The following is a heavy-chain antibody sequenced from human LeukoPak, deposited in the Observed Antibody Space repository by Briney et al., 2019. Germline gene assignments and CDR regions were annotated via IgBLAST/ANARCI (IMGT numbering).Heavy chain of an antibody. CDR3: AREGPKGDLDN. CDR1: GESINTGNNY. Sequence: KTSETLSLTCSVSGESINTGNNYWTWIRQPPGRGLEWIGYIYHSGSTLYSPSLKSRVTISLDRSDNQFSLQLASVTAADTAVYFCAREGPKGDLDNWGQGTLVTVSS. V-gene: IGHV4-30-2*01. J-gene: IGHJ4*02. CDR2: IYHSGST.